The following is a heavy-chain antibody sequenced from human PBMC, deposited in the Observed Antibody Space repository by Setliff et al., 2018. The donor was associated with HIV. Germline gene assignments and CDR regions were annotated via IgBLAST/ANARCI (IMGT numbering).Heavy chain of an antibody. D-gene: IGHD3-22*01. V-gene: IGHV1-18*01. J-gene: IGHJ1*01. CDR1: GYRFNTYG. CDR2: ISPYNGDT. Sequence: AASVKVSCKASGYRFNTYGISWVRQAPGQGLEWMGWISPYNGDTRFAQSLQGRVTLTTDTSTNTAYVEMRTLRSDDTAVYYCVRGVTRDISGYYRDEYFQHWGQGTPVTVSS. CDR3: VRGVTRDISGYYRDEYFQH.